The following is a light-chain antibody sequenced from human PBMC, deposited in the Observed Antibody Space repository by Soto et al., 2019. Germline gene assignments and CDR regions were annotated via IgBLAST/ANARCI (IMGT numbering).Light chain of an antibody. CDR2: AAS. CDR3: HKYNSAPYT. Sequence: DIQMTQSPSSLSASVGDRVTITCRASQGISNYLAWYQQKPGKVPKLLIYAASTLQSGVPSRFSGSGSGTDFTLTISSLQPEDVATYYCHKYNSAPYTFGQATNLEIK. CDR1: QGISNY. V-gene: IGKV1-27*01. J-gene: IGKJ2*01.